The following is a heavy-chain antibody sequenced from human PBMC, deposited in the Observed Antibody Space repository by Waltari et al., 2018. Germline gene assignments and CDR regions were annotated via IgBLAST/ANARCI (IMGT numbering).Heavy chain of an antibody. CDR2: IYYSGST. CDR3: ASEGGRGYRAFDI. J-gene: IGHJ3*02. CDR1: GGSISSGGYY. Sequence: QVQLQESGPGLVKPSQTLSLTCTVSGGSISSGGYYLNWIRQHPGKGLEWIGYIYYSGSTYYNPSLKSRVTISVDTSKNQFSLKLSSVTAADTAVYYCASEGGRGYRAFDIWGQGTMVTVSS. D-gene: IGHD3-22*01. V-gene: IGHV4-31*03.